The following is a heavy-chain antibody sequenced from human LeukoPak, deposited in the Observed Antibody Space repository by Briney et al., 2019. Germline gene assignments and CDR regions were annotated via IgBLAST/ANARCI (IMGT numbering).Heavy chain of an antibody. J-gene: IGHJ3*02. V-gene: IGHV4-59*01. CDR1: GGSISSYY. D-gene: IGHD4-23*01. Sequence: PSETLSLTCTVSGGSISSYYWSWIRQPPGKGLEWIGYIYYSGSTNYNPSLTSRVTISVDTSKNQFSLKLSSVTAADTAVYYCARLTTVVTPGAFDIWGQGTMVTVSS. CDR2: IYYSGST. CDR3: ARLTTVVTPGAFDI.